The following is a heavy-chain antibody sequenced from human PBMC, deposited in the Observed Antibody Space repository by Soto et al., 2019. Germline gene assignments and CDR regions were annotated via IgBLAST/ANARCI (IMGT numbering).Heavy chain of an antibody. CDR2: IYWDDDK. Sequence: QITLKESGPTLVKPTQTLTLTCTFSGFSLSTSGVGVGWIRQPPGKALEWLALIYWDDDKRYSPSLKSSLTITQDTSKNPLVLTMTNMDPVDTATYYCAHSITMVRGVIIGWFDPWGQGTLVTVSS. D-gene: IGHD3-10*01. CDR1: GFSLSTSGVG. J-gene: IGHJ5*02. CDR3: AHSITMVRGVIIGWFDP. V-gene: IGHV2-5*02.